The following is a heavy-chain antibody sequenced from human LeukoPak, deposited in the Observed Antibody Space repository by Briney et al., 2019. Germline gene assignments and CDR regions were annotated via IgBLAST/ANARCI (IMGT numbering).Heavy chain of an antibody. V-gene: IGHV1-8*03. CDR1: GYTFTSYD. J-gene: IGHJ4*02. D-gene: IGHD1-14*01. Sequence: ASVKVSCKASGYTFTSYDINWVRQATGRGLEWMGWMNPNSGNTGYAQKFQGRVTITRNTSISTAYMELSSLRSEDTAVYYCARATNPNNFDYWGQGTLVTVSS. CDR3: ARATNPNNFDY. CDR2: MNPNSGNT.